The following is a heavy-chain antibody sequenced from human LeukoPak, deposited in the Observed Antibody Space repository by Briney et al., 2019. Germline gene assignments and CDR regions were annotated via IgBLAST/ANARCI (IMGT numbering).Heavy chain of an antibody. CDR3: ARDRYSYGFRAFDY. CDR1: GFTFSIYW. D-gene: IGHD5-18*01. CDR2: INSDGSST. V-gene: IGHV3-74*01. Sequence: GGSLRLSCAASGFTFSIYWMHWVRQAPGKGLVWVSRINSDGSSTSYADSVKGRFTISRDNAKNTLYLQMNSLRAEDTAVYYCARDRYSYGFRAFDYWGQGTLVTVSS. J-gene: IGHJ4*02.